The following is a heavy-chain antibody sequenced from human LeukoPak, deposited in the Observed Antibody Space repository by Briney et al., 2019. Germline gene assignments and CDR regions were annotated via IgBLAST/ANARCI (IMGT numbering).Heavy chain of an antibody. V-gene: IGHV1-2*02. CDR1: AYIFTFYY. Sequence: ASVTLSCKASAYIFTFYYMHLVRHAPGPGHELMGWINPNSGGTIYAKKFQGRVTMTRDTSISTAYMELSRLTSDDTAVYYCARHPYSGSYHFDYWGQGTLVTVSS. J-gene: IGHJ4*02. CDR2: INPNSGGT. CDR3: ARHPYSGSYHFDY. D-gene: IGHD1-26*01.